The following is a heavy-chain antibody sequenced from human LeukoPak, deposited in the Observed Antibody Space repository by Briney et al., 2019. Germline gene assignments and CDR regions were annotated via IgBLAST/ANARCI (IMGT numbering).Heavy chain of an antibody. CDR1: GYTFTGYY. D-gene: IGHD3-22*01. CDR3: AGEDNSSGYRPFDI. J-gene: IGHJ3*02. Sequence: ATVKVSCKASGYTFTGYYIHWVRQAPGQGLEWMGRINPNNGGTNYAQKFQGRVTMTRDMSMSTAYMELSRLRSDDTAVYYCAGEDNSSGYRPFDIWGQGTMVTVPS. V-gene: IGHV1-2*06. CDR2: INPNNGGT.